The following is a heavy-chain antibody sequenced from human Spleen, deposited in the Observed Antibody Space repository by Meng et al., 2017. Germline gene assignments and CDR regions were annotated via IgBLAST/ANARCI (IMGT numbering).Heavy chain of an antibody. CDR3: ARGTSGYSSSWYVY. Sequence: GSLRLSCAVYGGSFSGYYWSWIRQPPGKGLEWIGEINQGGSTNYHPSLKSRVTISVDTSKNQFSLKVSSVTVADTAVYYCARGTSGYSSSWYVYWGQGTPVTVSS. D-gene: IGHD6-13*01. CDR1: GGSFSGYY. V-gene: IGHV4-34*01. CDR2: INQGGST. J-gene: IGHJ4*02.